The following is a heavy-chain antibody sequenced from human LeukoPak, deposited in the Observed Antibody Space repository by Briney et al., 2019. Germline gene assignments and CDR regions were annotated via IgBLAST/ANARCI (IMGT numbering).Heavy chain of an antibody. CDR1: GGSFSGYY. D-gene: IGHD2-2*01. V-gene: IGHV4-34*01. Sequence: PSETLSLTCAVYGGSFSGYYWSWIRQPPGKGLEWIGEINHSGSTNYNPYLKSRVTISVDTSKNQFSLKLSSVTAADTAVYYCARALVVPAAIGAFDIWGQGTMVTVSS. J-gene: IGHJ3*02. CDR3: ARALVVPAAIGAFDI. CDR2: INHSGST.